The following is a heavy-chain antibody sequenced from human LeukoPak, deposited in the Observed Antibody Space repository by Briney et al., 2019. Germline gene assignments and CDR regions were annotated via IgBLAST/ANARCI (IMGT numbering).Heavy chain of an antibody. CDR1: GFTFSTYA. Sequence: GGSLRLSCAASGFTFSTYAMTWVRQAPGKGLEWVSAISGGGGTTNYADSVKGRFTISRDTSKNTLYVQMSSLRPEDTALYYCARDADWAFDYWGQGTLVTVSS. D-gene: IGHD2-21*01. V-gene: IGHV3-23*01. CDR3: ARDADWAFDY. J-gene: IGHJ4*02. CDR2: ISGGGGTT.